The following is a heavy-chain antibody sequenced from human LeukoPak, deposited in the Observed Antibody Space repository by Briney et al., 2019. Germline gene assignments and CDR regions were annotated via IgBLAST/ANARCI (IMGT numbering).Heavy chain of an antibody. Sequence: GGSLRLSCAASGFTFSSHWMHWVRQAPGKGLVWVSRINEDGSSTSYADSVKGRFSISRDNAKNTLYLQMNSLRAEDTAVYYCAGAGIGSYDYWGQGTLVTVSS. CDR2: INEDGSST. CDR3: AGAGIGSYDY. D-gene: IGHD1-26*01. V-gene: IGHV3-74*01. CDR1: GFTFSSHW. J-gene: IGHJ4*02.